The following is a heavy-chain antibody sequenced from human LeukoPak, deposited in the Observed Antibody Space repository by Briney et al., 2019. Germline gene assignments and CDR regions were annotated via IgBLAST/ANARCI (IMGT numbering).Heavy chain of an antibody. D-gene: IGHD6-13*01. Sequence: GGSLRLSCVASGFTFTSHSLNWLRQAPGKGLEWVASINTNSDYILYAESLKGRFSISRDNARNSVFLQTNSLTAEDTALYYCARDWRNKYSNSWSRGEWYFDLWGRGTLVSVSS. CDR1: GFTFTSHS. CDR3: ARDWRNKYSNSWSRGEWYFDL. J-gene: IGHJ2*01. CDR2: INTNSDYI. V-gene: IGHV3-21*01.